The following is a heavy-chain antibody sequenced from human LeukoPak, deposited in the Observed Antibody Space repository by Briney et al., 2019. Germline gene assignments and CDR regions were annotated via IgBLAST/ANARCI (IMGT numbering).Heavy chain of an antibody. CDR1: GYTFTSYD. CDR3: ARRVRGVGGFDYYYYYMDV. Sequence: ASVKVSCKASGYTFTSYDINWVRQATGQGLEWMGWMNPNSGNTGYAQKFQGRVTMTRNTSISTAYMELSSLRSEDTAVYYCARRVRGVGGFDYYYYYMDVWGKGTTVTISS. D-gene: IGHD3-10*01. CDR2: MNPNSGNT. V-gene: IGHV1-8*02. J-gene: IGHJ6*03.